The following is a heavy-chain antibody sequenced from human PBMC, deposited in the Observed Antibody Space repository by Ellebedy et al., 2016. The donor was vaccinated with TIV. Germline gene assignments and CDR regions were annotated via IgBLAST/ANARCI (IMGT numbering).Heavy chain of an antibody. CDR1: GFTFSSYP. CDR3: AREGDRGYFPH. Sequence: GGSLRLSXAASGFTFSSYPLHWVRQAPGKGLDWVAVISDDGSKKHYADSVNGRFTTSRDNSKNTVYLQMNSLRAEDTAVYYCAREGDRGYFPHWGQGVLVTVSS. V-gene: IGHV3-30-3*01. D-gene: IGHD3-16*01. J-gene: IGHJ1*01. CDR2: ISDDGSKK.